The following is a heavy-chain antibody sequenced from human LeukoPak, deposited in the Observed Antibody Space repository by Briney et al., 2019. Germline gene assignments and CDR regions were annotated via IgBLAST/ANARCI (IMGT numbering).Heavy chain of an antibody. CDR1: GDSFSSGGHY. J-gene: IGHJ4*02. CDR2: IYYSRGT. D-gene: IGHD3-10*01. Sequence: SETLSLTCTVSGDSFSSGGHYWGWIRQPPGKGLEWIGTIYYSRGTYYNPSLKSRVTISVDTSKNQFSLKLSSVTAADTAVYYCARVDGSGSYYFDYWGQGTLVTVSS. CDR3: ARVDGSGSYYFDY. V-gene: IGHV4-39*07.